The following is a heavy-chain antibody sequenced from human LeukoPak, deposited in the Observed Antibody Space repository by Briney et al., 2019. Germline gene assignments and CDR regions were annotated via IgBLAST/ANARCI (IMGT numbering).Heavy chain of an antibody. CDR1: GFTFTNDW. Sequence: GGSLRLSCAASGFTFTNDWMNWVRQVPGKGLEWVGRIKSTLDGGTTDLAAPVKDRFTVSRDDSKETLYLQMNGLKTEDTAIYYCTTGGNVIVDGTRAFDIWGQGTMVTVSS. D-gene: IGHD6-19*01. CDR3: TTGGNVIVDGTRAFDI. CDR2: IKSTLDGGTT. J-gene: IGHJ3*02. V-gene: IGHV3-15*07.